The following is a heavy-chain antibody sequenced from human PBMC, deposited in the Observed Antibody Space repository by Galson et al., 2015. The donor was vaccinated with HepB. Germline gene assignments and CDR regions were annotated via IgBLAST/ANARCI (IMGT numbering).Heavy chain of an antibody. CDR3: ARDRVRFSLESGSRPSYFDY. D-gene: IGHD1-26*01. CDR2: IIPILDIA. V-gene: IGHV1-69*04. Sequence: SGGTFSSYAISWVRQAPGQGLEWMGRIIPILDIAHYAQKFQGRVTLTADKSTSTAYMELSSLRSEDTAVYYCARDRVRFSLESGSRPSYFDYWGQGTLVTVSS. J-gene: IGHJ4*02. CDR1: GGTFSSYA.